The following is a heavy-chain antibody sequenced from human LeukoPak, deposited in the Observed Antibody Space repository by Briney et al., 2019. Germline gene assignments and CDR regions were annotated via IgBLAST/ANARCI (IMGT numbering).Heavy chain of an antibody. Sequence: PSETLSLTCTVSGGSINSGGYYWSWIRQHPGKGLEWVGYIYYSGNTYYNPSLKSRITISLDTSKNQFPLRLGSVTAADTAVYYCATRRWLQFDYWGQGTLVTVSS. CDR2: IYYSGNT. V-gene: IGHV4-31*03. CDR1: GGSINSGGYY. CDR3: ATRRWLQFDY. J-gene: IGHJ4*02. D-gene: IGHD5-24*01.